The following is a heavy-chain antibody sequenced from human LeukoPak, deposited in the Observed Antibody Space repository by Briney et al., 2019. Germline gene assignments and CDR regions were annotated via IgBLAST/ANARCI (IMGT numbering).Heavy chain of an antibody. Sequence: ASVKVSCKASGGTFSSYAISWVRQAPGQGLEWMGRIIPILGIANYAQKFQGRVTITADKSTSTAYMVLSSLRSEDTAVYYCARETSSWGGRGRFSNWFDPWGQGTLVTVSS. D-gene: IGHD3-16*01. V-gene: IGHV1-69*04. CDR2: IIPILGIA. CDR1: GGTFSSYA. CDR3: ARETSSWGGRGRFSNWFDP. J-gene: IGHJ5*02.